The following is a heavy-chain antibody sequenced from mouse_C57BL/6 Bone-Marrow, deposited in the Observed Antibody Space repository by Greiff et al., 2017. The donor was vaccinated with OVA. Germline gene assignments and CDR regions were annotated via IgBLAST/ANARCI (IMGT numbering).Heavy chain of an antibody. D-gene: IGHD2-3*01. J-gene: IGHJ4*01. CDR2: IHPNSGST. Sequence: VKLQQPGAELVKPGASVKLSCKASGYTFTSYWMHWVKQRPGQGLEWIGMIHPNSGSTTYNEKFKSKATLNVDKSSSTAYMQLSSLTSEDSAVSDCARSVWLLRAMDYWGQGTSVTVSS. V-gene: IGHV1-64*01. CDR1: GYTFTSYW. CDR3: ARSVWLLRAMDY.